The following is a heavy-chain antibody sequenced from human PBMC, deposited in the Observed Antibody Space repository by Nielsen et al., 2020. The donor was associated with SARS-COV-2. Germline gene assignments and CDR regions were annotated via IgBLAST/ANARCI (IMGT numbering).Heavy chain of an antibody. CDR3: AKDTSGYSSSWYPLLYYGMDV. V-gene: IGHV3-20*04. CDR1: GFTFDDYG. Sequence: GESLKISCAASGFTFDDYGMSWVRQAPGKGLEWVSGINWNGGSTGYADSVKGRFTISRDNSKNTLYLQMNSLRAEDTAVYYCAKDTSGYSSSWYPLLYYGMDVWGQGTTVTVSS. J-gene: IGHJ6*02. CDR2: INWNGGST. D-gene: IGHD6-13*01.